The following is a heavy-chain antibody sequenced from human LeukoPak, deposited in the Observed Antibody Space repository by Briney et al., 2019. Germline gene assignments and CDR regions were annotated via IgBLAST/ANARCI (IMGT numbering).Heavy chain of an antibody. V-gene: IGHV1-2*02. Sequence: ASVTVSCKSSGYTFTGYNMHSVRQAPGQGLEWMGWINPNSGATNYAQKFQGRITMSRDTSISTAYMELYRLRSDDTAVYYCASPFPRTTEFDYWGQGTLVTVSS. CDR2: INPNSGAT. D-gene: IGHD2/OR15-2a*01. CDR3: ASPFPRTTEFDY. J-gene: IGHJ4*02. CDR1: GYTFTGYN.